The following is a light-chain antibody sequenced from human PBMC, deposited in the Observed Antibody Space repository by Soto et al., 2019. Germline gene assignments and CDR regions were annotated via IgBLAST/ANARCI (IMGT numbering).Light chain of an antibody. CDR3: QQSYGTSWT. V-gene: IGKV1-39*01. J-gene: IGKJ1*01. CDR2: AAS. CDR1: QDISDY. Sequence: IQMTQSPASLSASIGDRVTITCQASQDISDYLNWYQQKPGKAPKLLIFAASSLQSGVPSRFSGSGSGTEVTLTINSLQPEDSATYYCQQSYGTSWTFGQGTKVDIK.